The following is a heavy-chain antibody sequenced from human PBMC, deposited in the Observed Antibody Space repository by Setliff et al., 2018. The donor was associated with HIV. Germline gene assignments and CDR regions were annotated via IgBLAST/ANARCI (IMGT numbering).Heavy chain of an antibody. CDR2: IFYRGST. D-gene: IGHD3-10*01. J-gene: IGHJ4*02. Sequence: TLSLTCAVYGGSFSTYFWSWIRQPPGKGLEWIGYIFYRGSTHYNPSLKSRVTISVDTSRNQFSLKLSSVTAADTAVYYCARDRVRTRGLDYWGQGTLVTVSS. CDR3: ARDRVRTRGLDY. V-gene: IGHV4-34*09. CDR1: GGSFSTYF.